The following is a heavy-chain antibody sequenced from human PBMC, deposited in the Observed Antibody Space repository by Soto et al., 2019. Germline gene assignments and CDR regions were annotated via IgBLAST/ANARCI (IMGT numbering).Heavy chain of an antibody. CDR1: GASITNYY. Sequence: QVRLQESGPGLVKPSETLSLTCTVSGASITNYYWSWIRQPPVKGLEWIGYIFYSGTTNYNPSLKSRVTISVDTSKNQFSLNLTSVTAADTAVYYCALYCSSTSCYGQWDYWGQGTLVTVSS. D-gene: IGHD2-2*01. J-gene: IGHJ4*02. CDR2: IFYSGTT. CDR3: ALYCSSTSCYGQWDY. V-gene: IGHV4-59*01.